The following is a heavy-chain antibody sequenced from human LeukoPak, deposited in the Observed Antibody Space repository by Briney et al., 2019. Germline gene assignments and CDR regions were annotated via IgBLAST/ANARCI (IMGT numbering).Heavy chain of an antibody. J-gene: IGHJ6*02. D-gene: IGHD3-3*01. Sequence: SETLSLTCAVYGGSFSSYYWGWIRQPPGKGLEWIGSIYYSGSTYYNPSLKSRVTISVDTSKNQFSLKLSSVTAADTAVYYCARHLVYEGNYDFWSGYFGYYYYGMDVWGQGTTVTVSS. CDR2: IYYSGST. CDR1: GGSFSSYY. CDR3: ARHLVYEGNYDFWSGYFGYYYYGMDV. V-gene: IGHV4-39*01.